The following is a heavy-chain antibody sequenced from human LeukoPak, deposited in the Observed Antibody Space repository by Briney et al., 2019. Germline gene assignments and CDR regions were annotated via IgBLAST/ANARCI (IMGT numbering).Heavy chain of an antibody. CDR1: GFTFSRYW. CDR3: VRDRAVAGTEDFYFDF. Sequence: GGSLRLSCAAPGFTFSRYWMHWVRQAPGKGLVWVSRISGDARTTTYADSVKGRFTIFRDNAKNTLYLQMNSLRAEDTALYYCVRDRAVAGTEDFYFDFWGQGTLVTVSS. V-gene: IGHV3-74*01. CDR2: ISGDARTT. J-gene: IGHJ4*02. D-gene: IGHD6-19*01.